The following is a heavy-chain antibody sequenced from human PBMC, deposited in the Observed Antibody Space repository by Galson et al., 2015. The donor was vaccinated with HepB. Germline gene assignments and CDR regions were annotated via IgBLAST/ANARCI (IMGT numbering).Heavy chain of an antibody. CDR2: ISGTGGSS. CDR3: ARKYDSSGYFDY. V-gene: IGHV3-23*01. J-gene: IGHJ4*02. Sequence: SLRLSCAASGFTFSDYAMGWVRQAPGKGLEWVSTISGTGGSSQYADSVKGRFTISSDNSKNTLYLQMNSLRAEDTAVYYCARKYDSSGYFDYWGQGSLVTVSS. CDR1: GFTFSDYA. D-gene: IGHD3-22*01.